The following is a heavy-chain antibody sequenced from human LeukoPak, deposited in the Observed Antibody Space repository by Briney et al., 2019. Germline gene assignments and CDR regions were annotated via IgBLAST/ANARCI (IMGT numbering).Heavy chain of an antibody. J-gene: IGHJ3*02. D-gene: IGHD3-3*01. Sequence: GGSLRLSCAASGVTFSNHAMSWVRQAPGKGLEWVSAISGSGGSTYYADSVKGRFTISRDNSKNTLYLQMNSLRAEDTAVYYCAKGFPIPGDLEWLLILARSDAFDIWGQGTMVTVSS. CDR3: AKGFPIPGDLEWLLILARSDAFDI. CDR2: ISGSGGST. V-gene: IGHV3-23*01. CDR1: GVTFSNHA.